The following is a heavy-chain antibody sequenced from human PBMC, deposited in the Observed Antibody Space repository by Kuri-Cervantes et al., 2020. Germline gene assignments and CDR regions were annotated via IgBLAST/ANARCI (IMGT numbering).Heavy chain of an antibody. CDR3: ARDPEALWFGEWDYGMDV. J-gene: IGHJ6*01. CDR1: GFTVSSNY. Sequence: GESLKISCAASGFTVSSNYMSWVRQAPGKGLEWVSVIYSGGSTHYADSVKGRFTISRDNSKNTLYLQMNSLRAEDTAVYYCARDPEALWFGEWDYGMDVWGQGNTVTVSS. V-gene: IGHV3-66*01. CDR2: IYSGGST. D-gene: IGHD3-10*01.